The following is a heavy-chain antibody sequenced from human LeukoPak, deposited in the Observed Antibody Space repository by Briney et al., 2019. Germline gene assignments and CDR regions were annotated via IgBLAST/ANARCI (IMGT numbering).Heavy chain of an antibody. J-gene: IGHJ4*02. V-gene: IGHV4-61*05. CDR3: ARGRSSSIRGYFDY. CDR2: IYYSGST. Sequence: SETLSLTCTVSGGSISSSSYSWGWIRQPPGKGLEWIGYIYYSGSTNYNPSLKSRVTISVDTSKNQFSLKLSSVTAADTAVYYCARGRSSSIRGYFDYWGQGTLVTVSS. CDR1: GGSISSSSYS. D-gene: IGHD6-13*01.